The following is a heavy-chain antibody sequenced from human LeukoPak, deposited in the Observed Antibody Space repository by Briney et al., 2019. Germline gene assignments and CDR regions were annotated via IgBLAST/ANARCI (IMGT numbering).Heavy chain of an antibody. CDR2: ISAYNGNT. J-gene: IGHJ4*02. CDR3: ARSRGRWNDEDFDY. D-gene: IGHD1-1*01. CDR1: GYTFTSYG. Sequence: GASVKVSCKASGYTFTSYGLSWVRQASGQGLEWMGWISAYNGNTNYAQKLQGRVAMTTDTSTSTAYMELRSLRSDDTAVYYCARSRGRWNDEDFDYWGQGPLVTVSS. V-gene: IGHV1-18*01.